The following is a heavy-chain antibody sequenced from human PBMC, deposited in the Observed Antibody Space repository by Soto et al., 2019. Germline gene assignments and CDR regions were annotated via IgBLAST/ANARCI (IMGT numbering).Heavy chain of an antibody. V-gene: IGHV4-4*02. J-gene: IGHJ4*02. CDR1: GVSIDSGYC. Sequence: QVQLQESGPGLVKSSGTLSLKPSGTLSLTCDVSGVSIDSGYCWGWVRQPPGKDLEWLGDLSHGESTSYQASLTGRVAVVLGKSTLPLSLALSFMTAADTAACNCARSFGWSAVGSRGQGILVSVPS. CDR3: ARSFGWSAVGS. D-gene: IGHD6-19*01. CDR2: LSHGEST.